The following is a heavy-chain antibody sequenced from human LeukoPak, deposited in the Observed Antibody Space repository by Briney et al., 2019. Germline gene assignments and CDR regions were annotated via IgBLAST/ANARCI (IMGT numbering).Heavy chain of an antibody. CDR3: AKDLYPVDSSGYYYGHAGGGVDY. CDR1: GFTFSSYG. CDR2: IWYDGSNK. J-gene: IGHJ4*02. D-gene: IGHD3-22*01. V-gene: IGHV3-33*06. Sequence: QPGRSLRLSCAASGFTFSSYGMHWVRQAPGKGLEWVAVIWYDGSNKYYADSVKGRFTISRDNSKNTLYLQMNSLRAEDTAVYYCAKDLYPVDSSGYYYGHAGGGVDYWGQGTLVTVSS.